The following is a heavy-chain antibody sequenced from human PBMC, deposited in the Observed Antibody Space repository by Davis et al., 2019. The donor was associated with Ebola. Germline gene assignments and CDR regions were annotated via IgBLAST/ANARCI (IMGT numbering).Heavy chain of an antibody. CDR1: GYSFTSYW. CDR3: ASGPYCGGDCYSLFDY. V-gene: IGHV5-51*01. CDR2: IYPGDSDT. Sequence: KVSCKGSGYSFTSYWIGWVRQMPGKGLEWMGIIYPGDSDTRYSPSFQGQVTISADKSISTAYLQWSSLKASDTAMYYCASGPYCGGDCYSLFDYWGQGTLVTVSS. J-gene: IGHJ4*02. D-gene: IGHD2-21*02.